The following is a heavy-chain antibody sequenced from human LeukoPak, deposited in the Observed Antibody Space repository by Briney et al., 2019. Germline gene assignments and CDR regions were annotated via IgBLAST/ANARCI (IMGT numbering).Heavy chain of an antibody. V-gene: IGHV4-59*01. J-gene: IGHJ4*02. CDR2: IYYSRST. CDR3: AREGRASSYDY. CDR1: GGSISSYY. D-gene: IGHD6-13*01. Sequence: SETLSLTCTVSGGSISSYYWSWIRQPPGKGLEWIGYIYYSRSTNYNPSLKSRVTISVDTSKNQFSLKLSSVTAADTAVYYCAREGRASSYDYWGQGTLVTVSS.